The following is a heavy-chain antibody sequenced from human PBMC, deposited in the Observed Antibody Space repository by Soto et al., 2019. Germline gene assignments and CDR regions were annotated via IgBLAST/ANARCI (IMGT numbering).Heavy chain of an antibody. CDR2: FYYSGSP. D-gene: IGHD3-10*01. CDR3: VKGTEQYYHYIMDV. Sequence: PSETLSLTCTVSGDSIRSSSHYWAWNRQPPGKGLEWIGGFYYSGSPYYNPSLKSRVTISVDTSKNQFSLNLNSVTAADTAVYYCVKGTEQYYHYIMDVWSQGTTVTVSS. CDR1: GDSIRSSSHY. J-gene: IGHJ6*02. V-gene: IGHV4-39*02.